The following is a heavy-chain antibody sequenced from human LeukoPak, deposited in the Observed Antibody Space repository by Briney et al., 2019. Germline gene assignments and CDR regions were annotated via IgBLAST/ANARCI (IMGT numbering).Heavy chain of an antibody. CDR2: IYHSGST. CDR1: GYSISSDYYY. J-gene: IGHJ4*02. CDR3: ASTYSSSWYLDY. Sequence: SETLSLTCAVSGYSISSDYYYWGWIRQPPGKGLEWIGSIYHSGSTYYNPSLKSRVTMSVDTSKNQISLKVTSVTAADTAVYYCASTYSSSWYLDYWGQGTLVTVSS. V-gene: IGHV4-38-2*01. D-gene: IGHD6-13*01.